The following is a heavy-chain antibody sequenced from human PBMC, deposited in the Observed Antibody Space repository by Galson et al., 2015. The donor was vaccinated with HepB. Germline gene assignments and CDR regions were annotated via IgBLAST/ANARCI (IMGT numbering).Heavy chain of an antibody. Sequence: QSGAEVKKPGESLRISCKGSGYSFTSYWISWVRQMPGKGLEWMGRIDPSDSYTNYSPSFQGHVTISADKSISTAYLQWSSLKASDTAMYYCARMGGDIVVVVAATPDYWGQGTLVTVSS. D-gene: IGHD2-15*01. J-gene: IGHJ4*02. CDR1: GYSFTSYW. V-gene: IGHV5-10-1*01. CDR2: IDPSDSYT. CDR3: ARMGGDIVVVVAATPDY.